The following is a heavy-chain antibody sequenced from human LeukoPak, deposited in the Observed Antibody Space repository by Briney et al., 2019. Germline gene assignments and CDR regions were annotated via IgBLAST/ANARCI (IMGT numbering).Heavy chain of an antibody. CDR2: IWYDGSDK. CDR1: GFTFSSYA. V-gene: IGHV3-33*01. D-gene: IGHD3-10*01. Sequence: GRSLRLSCAASGFTFSSYAMHWVRQAPGKGLEWVAVIWYDGSDKYYADSVKGRLTLSRDNSKNTLYLQMNSLRAEDTAVYYCARVAGSGSYYSATLDYWGQGTLVTVSS. CDR3: ARVAGSGSYYSATLDY. J-gene: IGHJ4*02.